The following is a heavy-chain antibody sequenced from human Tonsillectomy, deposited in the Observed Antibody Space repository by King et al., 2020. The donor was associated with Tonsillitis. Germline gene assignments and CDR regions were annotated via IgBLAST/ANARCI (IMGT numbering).Heavy chain of an antibody. D-gene: IGHD7-27*01. CDR2: IYSGGST. V-gene: IGHV3-53*01. CDR1: GFTVSSNY. Sequence: VQLVESGGGLIQPGGSLRLSCAASGFTVSSNYMSWVRQAPGKGLEWVSVIYSGGSTYYVDSLKGRFTISRDNSKNTLYLQMNSLRAEDTAVYYCARDPANWGSGAFDMWGQGTMVTVSS. CDR3: ARDPANWGSGAFDM. J-gene: IGHJ3*02.